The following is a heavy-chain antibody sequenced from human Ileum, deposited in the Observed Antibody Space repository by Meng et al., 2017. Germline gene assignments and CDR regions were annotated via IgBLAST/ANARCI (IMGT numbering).Heavy chain of an antibody. CDR3: ARGFGTDY. J-gene: IGHJ4*02. Sequence: GGSLRLSCAASGFTFSDSSMDWVRQAPGQGLEWVSSISVSGRYIHYADSVKGRFTISRDNAENSLYLQMNSLRAEDTAVYYCARGFGTDYWGQGTLVTVSS. CDR1: GFTFSDSS. CDR2: ISVSGRYI. V-gene: IGHV3-21*01. D-gene: IGHD3-10*01.